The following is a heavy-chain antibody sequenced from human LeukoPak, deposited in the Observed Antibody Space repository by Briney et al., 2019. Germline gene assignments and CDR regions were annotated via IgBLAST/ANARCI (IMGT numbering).Heavy chain of an antibody. V-gene: IGHV3-15*01. Sequence: GGSLRLSCAGSGFTFSNAWMNWVRQAPGKGLEWVGRIKSKSDGGTTEYAAPVKGRFTISRDDSKNTLYLRMNSLRAEDTAVYYCAAVWNDLPVWVDYWGQGTLVTVSS. CDR1: GFTFSNAW. D-gene: IGHD1-1*01. CDR2: IKSKSDGGTT. CDR3: AAVWNDLPVWVDY. J-gene: IGHJ4*02.